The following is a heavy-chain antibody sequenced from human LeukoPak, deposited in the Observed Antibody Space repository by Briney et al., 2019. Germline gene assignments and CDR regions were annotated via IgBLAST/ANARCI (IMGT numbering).Heavy chain of an antibody. CDR2: INPSGGST. CDR1: GYTFTRYY. Sequence: ASVKVSCKASGYTFTRYYMYWVRQAPGQGLEWMGIINPSGGSTNYAQKFQGRVTMTRDTSTNTVYMELSSLRSEDTAVYYCARGPSITMIRGGQWYYYMGVWGKGTTVTISS. CDR3: ARGPSITMIRGGQWYYYMGV. V-gene: IGHV1-46*01. D-gene: IGHD3-10*01. J-gene: IGHJ6*03.